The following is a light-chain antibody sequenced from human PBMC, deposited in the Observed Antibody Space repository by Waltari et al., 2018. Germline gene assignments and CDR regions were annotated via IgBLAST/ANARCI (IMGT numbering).Light chain of an antibody. J-gene: IGKJ1*01. CDR1: RSVSRN. V-gene: IGKV3-15*01. Sequence: EVVMTQFPATLSVSPGESATLSCRASRSVSRNIVWYQQRPGRAPRPLIYAASTRATDTPARFSGSGSGTEFSLTISRLQSEDFAVYYCQQFNDRPRTFGQGTRVEIK. CDR3: QQFNDRPRT. CDR2: AAS.